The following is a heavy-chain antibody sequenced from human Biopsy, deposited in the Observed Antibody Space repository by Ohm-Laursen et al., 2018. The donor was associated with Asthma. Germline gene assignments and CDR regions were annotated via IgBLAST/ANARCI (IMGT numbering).Heavy chain of an antibody. CDR2: INAGDGNT. CDR3: ARTYYDFLTGQVNDAFDL. Sequence: ASVKVSCKASGYTFISYAIHWVRRAPGQRLEWMGGINAGDGNTKYSQKFQGRVTITRDTSASTAYMDLRSLRSEDTAMYYCARTYYDFLTGQVNDAFDLWGQGTMVTVSS. CDR1: GYTFISYA. D-gene: IGHD3-9*01. J-gene: IGHJ3*01. V-gene: IGHV1-3*01.